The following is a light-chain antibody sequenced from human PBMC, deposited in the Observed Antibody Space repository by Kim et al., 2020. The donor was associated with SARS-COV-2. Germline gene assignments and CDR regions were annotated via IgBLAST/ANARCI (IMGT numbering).Light chain of an antibody. J-gene: IGKJ2*01. CDR3: QQYKSYPYT. CDR1: QSISSW. V-gene: IGKV1-5*03. CDR2: KAS. Sequence: SASVGYRVTITCLASQSISSWLAWYQQKPGKAPKVLIYKASSLESGVPSMFSGSGSGTEFTLTISSLQPDDFATYYCQQYKSYPYTFGQGTKLEIK.